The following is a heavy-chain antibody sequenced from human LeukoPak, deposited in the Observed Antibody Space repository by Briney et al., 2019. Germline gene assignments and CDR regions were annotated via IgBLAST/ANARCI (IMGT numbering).Heavy chain of an antibody. Sequence: ASVKVSCKVSGDTLTEFARHWVRQATGKELEWMGGSDPEDGETIYAQKFQGSVIMSEDTSTDTAYMELSSLRSEATAVYYCAADRFSIFGVVITPQNYYGLDVWGQGTTVTVSS. V-gene: IGHV1-24*01. CDR1: GDTLTEFA. D-gene: IGHD3-3*01. J-gene: IGHJ6*02. CDR2: SDPEDGET. CDR3: AADRFSIFGVVITPQNYYGLDV.